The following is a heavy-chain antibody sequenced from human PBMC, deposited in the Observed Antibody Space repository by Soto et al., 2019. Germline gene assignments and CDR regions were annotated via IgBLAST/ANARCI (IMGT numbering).Heavy chain of an antibody. J-gene: IGHJ4*02. V-gene: IGHV3-21*01. Sequence: PGGSLRLPCAASGFTFSSHSMNWVRQAPGKGLEWVASSYRSSVFRFGPNEFYADSVRGRFIISRDNTKNLVFLQMDSLRAEDTAVYYCAREFSSQLPLDYWGQGTLVTVSS. CDR1: GFTFSSHS. CDR2: SVFRFGPNE. CDR3: AREFSSQLPLDY.